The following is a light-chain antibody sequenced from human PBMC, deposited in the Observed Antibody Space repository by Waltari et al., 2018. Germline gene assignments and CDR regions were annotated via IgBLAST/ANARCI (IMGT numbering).Light chain of an antibody. CDR1: QSVLYNSNNKNY. CDR2: WAS. CDR3: QQYYSTIT. V-gene: IGKV4-1*01. J-gene: IGKJ5*01. Sequence: DIVMTQSPDSLAVSLGERATINCKSSQSVLYNSNNKNYLAWYQQKPGQPPQLLIYWASTRESGVPDRFNGSGSGTDFTLTISSLQAEDVAVYYCQQYYSTITFGQGTRLEIK.